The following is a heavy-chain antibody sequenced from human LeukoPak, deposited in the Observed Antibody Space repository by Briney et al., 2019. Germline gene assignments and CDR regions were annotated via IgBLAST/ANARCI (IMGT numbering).Heavy chain of an antibody. CDR3: ASSPPIAAIYYFDY. D-gene: IGHD6-6*01. CDR1: GFTFSSYW. Sequence: GGSLRLSCAAPGFTFSSYWMSWVRQAPGKGLEWVANIKQDGSEKYYVDSVKGRFTISRDNAKNSLYLQMNSLRAEGTAVYYCASSPPIAAIYYFDYWGQGTLVTVSS. CDR2: IKQDGSEK. J-gene: IGHJ4*02. V-gene: IGHV3-7*05.